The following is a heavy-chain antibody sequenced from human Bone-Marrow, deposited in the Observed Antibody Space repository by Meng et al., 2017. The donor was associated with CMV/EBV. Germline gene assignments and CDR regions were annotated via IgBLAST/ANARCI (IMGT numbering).Heavy chain of an antibody. D-gene: IGHD6-19*01. CDR2: ISGSGGST. J-gene: IGHJ6*02. CDR3: AKDLAVAGIYYYYYGMDV. CDR1: GFTFSSYS. V-gene: IGHV3-23*01. Sequence: GESLKISCAASGFTFSSYSMNWVRQAPGKGLEWVSAISGSGGSTYYADSVKGRFTISRDNSKNTLYLQMNSLRAEDTAVYYCAKDLAVAGIYYYYYGMDVWGQGTTVTVSS.